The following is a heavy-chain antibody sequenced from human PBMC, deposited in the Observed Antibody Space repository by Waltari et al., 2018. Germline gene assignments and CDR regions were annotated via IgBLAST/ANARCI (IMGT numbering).Heavy chain of an antibody. V-gene: IGHV4-59*01. Sequence: QVQLQESGPGLVKPSETLSLTCTVSGGSISSYYWSWIRQPPGKGLEWIGYIYYSGSTNYTPSLKSRVTISVDTSKNQFSLKLSSVTAADTAVYYCARQPNWGMTNNWFDPWGQGTLVTVSS. CDR1: GGSISSYY. CDR2: IYYSGST. D-gene: IGHD7-27*01. CDR3: ARQPNWGMTNNWFDP. J-gene: IGHJ5*02.